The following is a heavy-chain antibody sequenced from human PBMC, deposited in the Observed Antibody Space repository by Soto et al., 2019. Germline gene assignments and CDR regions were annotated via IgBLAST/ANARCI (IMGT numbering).Heavy chain of an antibody. CDR1: GYTFTSYG. V-gene: IGHV1-18*04. Sequence: ASVKVSCKASGYTFTSYGISWVRQAPGQGLEWMGWISAYNGNTNYAQKLQGRVTMTIDTSTSTAYMELRSLRSDDTAVYYCARYCSGGSCYSGAVDYWGQGTLVTVSS. CDR2: ISAYNGNT. CDR3: ARYCSGGSCYSGAVDY. D-gene: IGHD2-15*01. J-gene: IGHJ4*02.